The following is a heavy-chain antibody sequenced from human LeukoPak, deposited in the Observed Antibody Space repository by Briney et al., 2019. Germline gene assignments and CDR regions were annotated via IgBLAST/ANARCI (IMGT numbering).Heavy chain of an antibody. J-gene: IGHJ5*02. V-gene: IGHV1-2*02. D-gene: IGHD6-19*01. Sequence: ASVKVSCKASGYTFTGYYIHWVRQAPGQGLEWVGWINRNSGGAKYAQKFQDRVTMTRDTSISTAYMGLSRLRSDDTAVYYCAKGRVVAGSKSLTYHWLDPWGQGTLVTVSS. CDR2: INRNSGGA. CDR3: AKGRVVAGSKSLTYHWLDP. CDR1: GYTFTGYY.